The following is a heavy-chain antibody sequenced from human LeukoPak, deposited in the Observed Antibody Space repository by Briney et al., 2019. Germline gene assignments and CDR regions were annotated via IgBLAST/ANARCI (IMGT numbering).Heavy chain of an antibody. CDR3: SSHLYRSSWYIC. CDR1: EFSLSGYW. Sequence: GGSLRLSCAASEFSLSGYWMSWVRQAPGTGLEWVAKIKKDGNEKYYVDYVRALLTISRANAKNSLYLQTYGLRGDDTAVYYYSSHLYRSSWYICWGQGTLVSVSS. V-gene: IGHV3-7*01. D-gene: IGHD6-13*01. CDR2: IKKDGNEK. J-gene: IGHJ4*02.